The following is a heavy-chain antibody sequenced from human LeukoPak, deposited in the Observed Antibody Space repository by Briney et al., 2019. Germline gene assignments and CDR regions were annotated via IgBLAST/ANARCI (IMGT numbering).Heavy chain of an antibody. CDR3: ARNFGLLWFGTKGGDFDY. Sequence: ASVKVSCKASGYTFTSYYMHWVRQAPGQGLEWMGIINPSGGSTSYAQKFQGRVTMTRDMSTSTVYMELSSLRSDDTAVYYCARNFGLLWFGTKGGDFDYWGQGTLVTVSS. V-gene: IGHV1-46*01. D-gene: IGHD3-10*01. CDR2: INPSGGST. J-gene: IGHJ4*02. CDR1: GYTFTSYY.